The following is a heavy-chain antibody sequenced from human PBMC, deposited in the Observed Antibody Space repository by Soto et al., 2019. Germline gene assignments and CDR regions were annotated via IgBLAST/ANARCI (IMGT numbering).Heavy chain of an antibody. CDR3: ASGKFTTISFDS. CDR1: GVSITTVVTY. D-gene: IGHD3-22*01. V-gene: IGHV4-30-4*02. J-gene: IGHJ4*01. Sequence: PSETLSLTCSVSGVSITTVVTYWSWSRLLPGKGLQWVGYIYYTGAAYYNPALKSRVTISLDTSENRFSLKLTSVTAADTAVYYCASGKFTTISFDSWGQGTQVTVSS. CDR2: IYYTGAA.